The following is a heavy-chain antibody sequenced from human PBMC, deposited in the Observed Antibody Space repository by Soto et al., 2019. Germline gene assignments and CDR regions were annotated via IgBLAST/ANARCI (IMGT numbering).Heavy chain of an antibody. CDR1: GYTFTSYA. CDR3: ARDRSPGRIPMIVARDL. D-gene: IGHD3-22*01. CDR2: ISAYNGNT. V-gene: IGHV1-18*01. J-gene: IGHJ4*02. Sequence: GASVKVSCKASGYTFTSYAISWVRQAPGQGLEWMGWISAYNGNTNYAQKLQGRVTMTTDTSTSTAYMELRSLRSDDTAVYYCARDRSPGRIPMIVARDLWGQGXLVTVFS.